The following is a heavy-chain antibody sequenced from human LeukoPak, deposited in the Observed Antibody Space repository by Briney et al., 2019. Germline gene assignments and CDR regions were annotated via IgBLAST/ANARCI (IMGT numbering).Heavy chain of an antibody. V-gene: IGHV4-39*07. J-gene: IGHJ5*02. D-gene: IGHD2-15*01. CDR3: ARGRRYCSGGSCYFSLVWFDP. CDR1: GGSISSSSYY. CDR2: IYYSGST. Sequence: SETLSLTCTVSGGSISSSSYYWGWIRQPPGKGLEWIRSIYYSGSTYYNPSLKSRVTISVDTSKNQFSLKLSSVTAADTAVYYCARGRRYCSGGSCYFSLVWFDPWGQGTLVTVSS.